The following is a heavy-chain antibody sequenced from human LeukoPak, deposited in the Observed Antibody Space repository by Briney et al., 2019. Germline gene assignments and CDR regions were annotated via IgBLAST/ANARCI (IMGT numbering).Heavy chain of an antibody. D-gene: IGHD6-13*01. V-gene: IGHV3-21*01. CDR3: ARAYSSSWYRWFDP. Sequence: RSGGSLRLSCAASGFTFSSYSMNWVRQAPGKGLEWVSSISSSSSYIYYADSVKGRFTISRDNAKNSLYLQMNSLRAEDTAVYYCARAYSSSWYRWFDPWGQGTVVTVSS. CDR1: GFTFSSYS. CDR2: ISSSSSYI. J-gene: IGHJ5*02.